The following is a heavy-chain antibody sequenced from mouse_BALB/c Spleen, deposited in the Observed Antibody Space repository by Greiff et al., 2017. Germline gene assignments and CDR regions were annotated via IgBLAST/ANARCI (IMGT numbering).Heavy chain of an antibody. CDR1: GFTFSSYT. J-gene: IGHJ2*01. CDR3: ATRHRYDDYVDY. D-gene: IGHD2-14*01. CDR2: ISNGGGST. V-gene: IGHV5-12-2*01. Sequence: EVKVVESGGGLVQPGGSLKLSCAASGFTFSSYTMSWVRQTPEKRLEWVAYISNGGGSTYYPDTVKGRFTISRDNAKNTLYLQLSSLMSEDTAMYYCATRHRYDDYVDYWGQGTTLTVSS.